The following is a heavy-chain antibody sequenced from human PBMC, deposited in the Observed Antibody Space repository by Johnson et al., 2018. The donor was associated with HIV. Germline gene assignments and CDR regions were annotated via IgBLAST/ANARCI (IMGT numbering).Heavy chain of an antibody. CDR3: AKDLYYYGPDAVDI. CDR1: GFTFDDYG. V-gene: IGHV3-20*04. J-gene: IGHJ3*02. CDR2: INWNGGST. Sequence: VQLVESGGGVVRPGGSLRLSCAASGFTFDDYGMSWVRQAPGKGLELVSGINWNGGSTGYADPVKGRFTISRDNSNNTLYLQMNSLRAEDTAVYYCAKDLYYYGPDAVDIWGQWTMVTVSS. D-gene: IGHD3-10*01.